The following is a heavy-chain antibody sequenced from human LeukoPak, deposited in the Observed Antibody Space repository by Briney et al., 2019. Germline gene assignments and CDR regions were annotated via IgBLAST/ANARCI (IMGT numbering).Heavy chain of an antibody. V-gene: IGHV1-18*01. Sequence: ASVKVSCKASGYTFTNYGISWVRQAPGQGLEWMGWISGYNGDTNYAQKLQGRVTMTTDTSTSTAYMEVRSLRSDDTAVYYCARLVGSGKWDFDYWGQGTLLTVSS. J-gene: IGHJ4*02. D-gene: IGHD3-10*01. CDR2: ISGYNGDT. CDR1: GYTFTNYG. CDR3: ARLVGSGKWDFDY.